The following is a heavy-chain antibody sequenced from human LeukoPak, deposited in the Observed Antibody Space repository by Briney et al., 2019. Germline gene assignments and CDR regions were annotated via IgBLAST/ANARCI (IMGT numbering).Heavy chain of an antibody. D-gene: IGHD3-10*01. CDR1: GGSISDYY. CDR3: AREISGTYYNPLGYMDV. Sequence: SETLSLTCTVSGGSISDYYWSWIRQPAGKGLEWIGRIYSSGSSNYNPSLRGRVTMSVDTSKNQFSLNLSSVTAADTAVYYCAREISGTYYNPLGYMDVWGKGTTVTVSS. V-gene: IGHV4-4*07. CDR2: IYSSGSS. J-gene: IGHJ6*03.